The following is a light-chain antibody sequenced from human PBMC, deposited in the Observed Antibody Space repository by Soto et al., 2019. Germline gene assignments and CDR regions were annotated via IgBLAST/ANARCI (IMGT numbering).Light chain of an antibody. CDR2: EVS. CDR1: SSGIRDYNY. V-gene: IGLV2-14*01. CDR3: SSKSPDF. J-gene: IGLJ1*01. Sequence: QSALTQPASVSGSPGQSITISCTGTSSGIRDYNYVSWYQQLPGNAPKLIMYEVSNRPSGISNRFSGSKSGNTASLTISGPQAEDEADYYCSSKSPDFFGTGTKLTVL.